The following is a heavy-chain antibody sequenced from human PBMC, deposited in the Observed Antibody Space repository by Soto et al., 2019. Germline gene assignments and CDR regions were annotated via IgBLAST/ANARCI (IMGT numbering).Heavy chain of an antibody. J-gene: IGHJ6*02. V-gene: IGHV5-10-1*01. D-gene: IGHD6-19*01. Sequence: GESLKISCKGSGYNFTSYWISWVRQMPGKGLEWMGRIDPSDSYTNYSPSFQGHVTISADKSISTAYLQWSSLKASDTAMYYCARTVSGTYGMDVWDQGTTVTVSS. CDR1: GYNFTSYW. CDR3: ARTVSGTYGMDV. CDR2: IDPSDSYT.